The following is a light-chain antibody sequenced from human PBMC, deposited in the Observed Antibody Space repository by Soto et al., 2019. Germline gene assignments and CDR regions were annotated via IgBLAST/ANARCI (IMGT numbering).Light chain of an antibody. CDR2: DAS. Sequence: EKVMTQSPAALSVSPGERATLSCRASQSVNSNLAWYQRKPSQAPRLLLYDASTRATGIPARFSGSASGTEFTLTISSLQSEDSAVYYCQQYNDWPLTFGGGTKVEIK. CDR3: QQYNDWPLT. V-gene: IGKV3-15*01. CDR1: QSVNSN. J-gene: IGKJ4*01.